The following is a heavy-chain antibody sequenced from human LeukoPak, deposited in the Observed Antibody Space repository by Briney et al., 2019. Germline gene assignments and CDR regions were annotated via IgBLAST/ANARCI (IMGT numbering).Heavy chain of an antibody. CDR3: ARGGDIVVVPAADFDY. V-gene: IGHV1-8*01. CDR1: GYTFTSDD. CDR2: MNPNSGNT. D-gene: IGHD2-2*01. Sequence: ASVKFSCKASGYTFTSDDINWVRQATGQGLEWMGWMNPNSGNTGYAQKFQGRVTMTRNTSISTAYMELSSLRSEDTAVYYCARGGDIVVVPAADFDYWGQGTLVTVSS. J-gene: IGHJ4*02.